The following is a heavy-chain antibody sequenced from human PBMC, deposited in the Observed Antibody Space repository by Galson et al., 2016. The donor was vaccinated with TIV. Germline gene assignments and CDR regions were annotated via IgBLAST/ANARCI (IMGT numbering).Heavy chain of an antibody. D-gene: IGHD4-17*01. J-gene: IGHJ4*02. V-gene: IGHV3-30*18. CDR1: GFCFSSYG. CDR3: AKDPRVYGDYLLAYFDY. CDR2: ILYDGTNK. Sequence: LRLSCAASGFCFSSYGMHWVRQAPGKGLEWVAVILYDGTNKYYADPVKGRFTISPDNSKNTLSLQMNSLVTEDTAVYYCAKDPRVYGDYLLAYFDYWGQGTLVTVSS.